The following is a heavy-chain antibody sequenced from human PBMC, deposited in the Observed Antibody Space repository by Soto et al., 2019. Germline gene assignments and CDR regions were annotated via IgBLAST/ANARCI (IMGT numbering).Heavy chain of an antibody. D-gene: IGHD3-10*01. J-gene: IGHJ5*02. Sequence: QVQLQESGPGLVKPSETLSLTCTVSGGSISSYYWSWIRQPPGKGLEWIGYIYYSGSTNYNPSLKRRVTISVDTSKNQFSRKLSSVTAADTAVYYCARESKTYYYGSGSYYNANWFDPWGQGTLVTVSS. CDR1: GGSISSYY. CDR3: ARESKTYYYGSGSYYNANWFDP. CDR2: IYYSGST. V-gene: IGHV4-59*01.